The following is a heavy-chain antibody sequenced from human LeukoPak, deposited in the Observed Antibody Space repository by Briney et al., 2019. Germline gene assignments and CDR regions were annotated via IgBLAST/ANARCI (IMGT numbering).Heavy chain of an antibody. CDR1: GYTFTSYD. CDR2: INPNSGNT. CDR3: ARTYSSSFDD. J-gene: IGHJ5*02. D-gene: IGHD6-6*01. Sequence: ASVKVPRQVSGYTFTSYDINWVRQATGKGLDWMGWINPNSGNTGYAQKLQGRVTMTRNTSISTAYMELSGLRSEDTAVYYCARTYSSSFDDWGQGSLVTVSS. V-gene: IGHV1-8*01.